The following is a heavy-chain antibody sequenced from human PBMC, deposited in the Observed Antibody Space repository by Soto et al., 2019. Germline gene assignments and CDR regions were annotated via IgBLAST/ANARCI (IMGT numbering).Heavy chain of an antibody. CDR2: IHPSGGGS. J-gene: IGHJ4*02. CDR1: GYTLNTYY. Sequence: ASVKVSCKPSGYTLNTYYLHWVRQAPGQGLEWMGIIHPSGGGSTYAQKFLGRVTMTRDTSTSTVFMELSSLRSADTAVYYCARGWFGEFVYYFDYWGQGTLVTVSS. D-gene: IGHD3-10*01. CDR3: ARGWFGEFVYYFDY. V-gene: IGHV1-46*02.